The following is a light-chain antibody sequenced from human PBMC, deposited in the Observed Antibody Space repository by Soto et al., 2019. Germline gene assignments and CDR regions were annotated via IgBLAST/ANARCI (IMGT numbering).Light chain of an antibody. J-gene: IGKJ3*01. CDR3: QQLNTYPRT. V-gene: IGKV1-9*01. CDR1: QGIRNF. Sequence: IQLTQSPSSLSASVGDRVSITCRASQGIRNFLAWYQQKPGKATKLLIYAASTLQSGVPSRFSGSGSGTDFTLTISRLQPEDCATYYCQQLNTYPRTFGPGTKVDIK. CDR2: AAS.